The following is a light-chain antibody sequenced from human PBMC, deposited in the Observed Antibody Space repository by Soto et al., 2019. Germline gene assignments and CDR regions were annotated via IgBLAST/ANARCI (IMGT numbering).Light chain of an antibody. J-gene: IGKJ1*01. CDR1: QSVSSN. CDR3: QQYNNWPWT. CDR2: GAS. Sequence: EIVMTQSPATLSVSPGERATLSCRASQSVSSNLAWYQQKPGQAPRLLIYGASTRATGIPARFSGSGSGTEFTPTIRSLQSEDFAVYYCQQYNNWPWTFGQGTKVEIK. V-gene: IGKV3-15*01.